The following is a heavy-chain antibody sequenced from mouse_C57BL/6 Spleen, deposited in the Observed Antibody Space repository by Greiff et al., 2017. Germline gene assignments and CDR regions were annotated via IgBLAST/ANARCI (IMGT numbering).Heavy chain of an antibody. V-gene: IGHV1-76*01. CDR3: ARAGLRGGGYAMDY. D-gene: IGHD2-4*01. CDR1: GYTFTDYY. CDR2: IYPGSGNT. Sequence: VQLQESGAELVRPGASVKLSCKASGYTFTDYYINWVKQRPGQGLEWIARIYPGSGNTYYNEKFKGKATLTAEKSSSTAYMQRSSLTSEDSAVYFCARAGLRGGGYAMDYWGQGTSVTVSS. J-gene: IGHJ4*01.